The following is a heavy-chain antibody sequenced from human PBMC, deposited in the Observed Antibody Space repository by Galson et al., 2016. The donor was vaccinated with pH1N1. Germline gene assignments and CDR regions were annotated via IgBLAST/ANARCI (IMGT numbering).Heavy chain of an antibody. D-gene: IGHD1-14*01. CDR3: AKSGRTARQILAPRDGMDV. CDR1: GFPFSAYA. V-gene: IGHV3-23*01. J-gene: IGHJ6*02. CDR2: ISGGAGST. Sequence: SLRLSCAASGFPFSAYAMNWIRQAPGKGPEWVSVISGGAGSTKYADSVRGRFTISRDNSNDTTFLQMTNLRVEDTAIYYCAKSGRTARQILAPRDGMDVWGQGTT.